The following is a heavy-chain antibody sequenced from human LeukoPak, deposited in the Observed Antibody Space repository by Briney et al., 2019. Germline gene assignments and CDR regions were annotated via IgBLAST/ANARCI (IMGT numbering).Heavy chain of an antibody. J-gene: IGHJ4*02. CDR1: GGSISTYY. CDR2: IYYSGST. Sequence: SETLSLTCTVSGGSISTYYWSWIRQPPGKGLEWIGNIYYSGSTNYNPSLKSRVTISVDTSKNQFSLKLNSVIAEDTAVYYCAREGGSRQNFNYWGQGTLVTVSS. V-gene: IGHV4-59*01. D-gene: IGHD1-26*01. CDR3: AREGGSRQNFNY.